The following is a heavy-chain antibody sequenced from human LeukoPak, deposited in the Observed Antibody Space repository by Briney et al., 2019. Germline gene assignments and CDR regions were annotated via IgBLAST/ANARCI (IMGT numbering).Heavy chain of an antibody. J-gene: IGHJ4*02. CDR2: LPYDGSNK. D-gene: IGHD3-22*01. Sequence: GGPLRSPCAAPGFTFSSNASNWVGQVPGKGLSGLAVLPYDGSNKYYADSVKGRFTISRDNSKNTLYLQMNSLRAEDTAVYYCAKDLDDSSGYYYPGFDYWGQGTLVTVSS. CDR3: AKDLDDSSGYYYPGFDY. CDR1: GFTFSSNA. V-gene: IGHV3-30*18.